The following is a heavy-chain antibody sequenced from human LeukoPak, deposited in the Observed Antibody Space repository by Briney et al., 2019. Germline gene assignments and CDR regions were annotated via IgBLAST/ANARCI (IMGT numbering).Heavy chain of an antibody. CDR1: GYTFISYD. V-gene: IGHV1-8*01. D-gene: IGHD6-19*01. CDR3: ARDSSGWYHWFDP. Sequence: ASVKVSCKASGYTFISYDINWVRQATGQGLERMGWMNPNSGNTAYAQKFQGRVTMTRNTSISTAYMELSSLRSEDTAVYYCARDSSGWYHWFDPWGQGTLVTVAS. CDR2: MNPNSGNT. J-gene: IGHJ5*02.